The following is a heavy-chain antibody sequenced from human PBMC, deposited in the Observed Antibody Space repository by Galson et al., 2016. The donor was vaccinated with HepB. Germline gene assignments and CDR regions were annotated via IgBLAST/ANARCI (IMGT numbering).Heavy chain of an antibody. CDR3: AKDLDIVVVPSAIDY. V-gene: IGHV3-23*01. Sequence: SLRLSCAASGFTFSNYDMRWVRQAPGRGLEWVSGISGSGASTTYADSVKGRFIISRDNSKNTVYLQMNSLRVEDTAVYYCAKDLDIVVVPSAIDYWGQGTLVTVSS. CDR2: ISGSGAST. J-gene: IGHJ4*02. D-gene: IGHD2-2*01. CDR1: GFTFSNYD.